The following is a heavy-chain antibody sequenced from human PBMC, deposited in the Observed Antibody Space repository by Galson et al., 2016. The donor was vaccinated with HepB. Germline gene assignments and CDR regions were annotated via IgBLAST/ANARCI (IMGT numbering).Heavy chain of an antibody. J-gene: IGHJ6*02. CDR2: IYSGGST. Sequence: SLRLSCAASGFAVSSITWVRQAPGKGLEWVSVIYSGGSTYYTDSVKGRFTISRDNSKNTVYLQMNSLRAEDTAMYHCATKQEGITMIRGVTVDYYGMDVWGQGTTGTVSS. CDR1: GFAVSS. CDR3: ATKQEGITMIRGVTVDYYGMDV. D-gene: IGHD3-10*01. V-gene: IGHV3-53*01.